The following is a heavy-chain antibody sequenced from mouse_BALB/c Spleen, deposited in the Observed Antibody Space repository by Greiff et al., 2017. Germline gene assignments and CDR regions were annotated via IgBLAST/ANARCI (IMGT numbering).Heavy chain of an antibody. Sequence: VQLQQSGAELVKPGASVKLSCTASGFNIKDTSMHWVKQRPEQGLEWIGRIDPANGNTKYDPKFQGKATITADTSSNTAYLQLSSLTSEDTAVYYCARNHWLRDYAMDYWGQGTSVTVSS. V-gene: IGHV14-3*02. J-gene: IGHJ4*01. CDR1: GFNIKDTS. D-gene: IGHD3-3*01. CDR2: IDPANGNT. CDR3: ARNHWLRDYAMDY.